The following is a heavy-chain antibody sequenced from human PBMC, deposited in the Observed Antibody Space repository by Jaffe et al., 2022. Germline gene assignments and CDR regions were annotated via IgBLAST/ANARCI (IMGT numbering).Heavy chain of an antibody. CDR3: AGGTTAYSGYDYGFDY. CDR1: GYTFTGYY. D-gene: IGHD5-12*01. J-gene: IGHJ4*02. V-gene: IGHV1-2*06. Sequence: QVQLVQSGAEVKKPGASVKVSCKASGYTFTGYYMHWVRQAPGQGLEWMGRINPNSGGTNYAQKFQGRVTMTRDTSISTAYMELSRLRSDDTAVYYCAGGTTAYSGYDYGFDYWGQGTLVTVSS. CDR2: INPNSGGT.